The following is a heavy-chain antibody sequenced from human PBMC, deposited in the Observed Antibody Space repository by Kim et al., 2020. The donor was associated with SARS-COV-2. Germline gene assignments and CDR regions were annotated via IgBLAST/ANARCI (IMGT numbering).Heavy chain of an antibody. D-gene: IGHD3-10*01. CDR2: IWYDGSNK. CDR1: GFAFSSYG. J-gene: IGHJ4*02. V-gene: IGHV3-33*01. Sequence: GGSLRLSCAASGFAFSSYGMHWVRQAPGKGLEWVAVIWYDGSNKYYADSVKGRFTISRDNSKNKLYLQMNSLRAEDTAVYYCARNQRPPELLWFGGIFYYWGQGSLVTVSS. CDR3: ARNQRPPELLWFGGIFYY.